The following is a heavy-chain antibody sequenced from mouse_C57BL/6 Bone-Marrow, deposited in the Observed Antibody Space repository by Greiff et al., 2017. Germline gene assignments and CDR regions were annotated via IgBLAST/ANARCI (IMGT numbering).Heavy chain of an antibody. J-gene: IGHJ3*01. V-gene: IGHV5-6*01. D-gene: IGHD2-4*01. Sequence: EVHLVESGGDLVKPGGSLKLSCAASGFTFSSYGMSWVRQTPDKRLEWVATISSGGSYTYYTDSVKGRFPISRDNAKNTLYLQMSSLKSEDTAMYYCARRDDYAWFAYWGRGTLVTVSA. CDR3: ARRDDYAWFAY. CDR1: GFTFSSYG. CDR2: ISSGGSYT.